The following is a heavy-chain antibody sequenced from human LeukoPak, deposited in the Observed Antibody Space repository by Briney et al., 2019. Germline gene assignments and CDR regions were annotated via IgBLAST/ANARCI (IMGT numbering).Heavy chain of an antibody. V-gene: IGHV4-59*01. Sequence: SETLSLICNVPGDSINNYYSSWGPQPPGNGLRCIAYIYYSGSTKYTITRHSRITISKDQSNKQGAVNLTSVTGAETAVYYCARGSNWLDPWGQGTLVTVSS. CDR3: ARGSNWLDP. J-gene: IGHJ5*02. CDR2: IYYSGST. D-gene: IGHD6-6*01. CDR1: GDSINNYY.